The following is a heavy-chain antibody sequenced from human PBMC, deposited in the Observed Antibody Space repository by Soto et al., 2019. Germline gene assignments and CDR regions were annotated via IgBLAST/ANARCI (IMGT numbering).Heavy chain of an antibody. Sequence: SETLSLTCTVSGGSVSSSFFYWSWIRQPPGKGLEWVGYIYYSGTTSHNPSLKSRVTLSVDTSKNQFSLKLTSVSAADTAVYYCAREPRYSSGWFYFDYWGQGTLVTVSS. CDR1: GGSVSSSFFY. CDR2: IYYSGTT. J-gene: IGHJ4*02. D-gene: IGHD6-19*01. V-gene: IGHV4-61*01. CDR3: AREPRYSSGWFYFDY.